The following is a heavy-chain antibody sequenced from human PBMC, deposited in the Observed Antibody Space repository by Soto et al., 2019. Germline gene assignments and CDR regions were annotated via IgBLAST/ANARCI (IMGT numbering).Heavy chain of an antibody. CDR3: ARDGALYCSSTSCAPKGKYYYYYMDV. CDR2: IWYDGSNK. D-gene: IGHD2-2*01. CDR1: GFTFSSYG. Sequence: GGSLRLSCAASGFTFSSYGMHWVRQAPGKGLEWVAVIWYDGSNKYYADSVKGRFTISRDNSKNTLYLQMNSLRAEDTAVYYCARDGALYCSSTSCAPKGKYYYYYMDVCGKGTTVTVSS. V-gene: IGHV3-33*01. J-gene: IGHJ6*03.